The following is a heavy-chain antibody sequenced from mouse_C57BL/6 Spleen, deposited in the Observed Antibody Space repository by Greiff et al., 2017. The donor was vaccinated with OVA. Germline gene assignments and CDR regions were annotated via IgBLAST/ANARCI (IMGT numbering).Heavy chain of an antibody. Sequence: EVQLQQSGPELVKPGASVKISCKASGYTFTDYYMNWVKQSHGKSLEWIGDINPNNGGTSYNQKFKGKATLTVDKSSSTAYMELRSLTSEDSAVYYCARDSSGPFAYWGHGTLVTVSA. V-gene: IGHV1-26*01. D-gene: IGHD3-2*02. J-gene: IGHJ3*01. CDR3: ARDSSGPFAY. CDR2: INPNNGGT. CDR1: GYTFTDYY.